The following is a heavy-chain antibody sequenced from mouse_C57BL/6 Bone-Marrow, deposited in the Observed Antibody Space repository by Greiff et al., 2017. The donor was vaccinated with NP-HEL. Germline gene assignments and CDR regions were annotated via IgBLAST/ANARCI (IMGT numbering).Heavy chain of an antibody. J-gene: IGHJ4*01. Sequence: QVQLQQPGAELVMPGASVKLSCKASGYTFTSYWMHWVKQRPGQGLEWIGEIDPSDSYTNYNQKFKGKSTLTVDKSSSTAYMQLSSLTSEDSAVYYSARGGITPPMGDYWGQGTSVTVSS. CDR1: GYTFTSYW. CDR2: IDPSDSYT. D-gene: IGHD2-4*01. CDR3: ARGGITPPMGDY. V-gene: IGHV1-69*01.